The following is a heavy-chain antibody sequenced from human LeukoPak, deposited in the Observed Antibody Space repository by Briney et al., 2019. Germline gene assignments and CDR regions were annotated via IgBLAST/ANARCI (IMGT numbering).Heavy chain of an antibody. V-gene: IGHV3-30*03. CDR3: AIGEGLRSHPLDP. CDR1: GFTLSRSG. D-gene: IGHD3-3*01. CDR2: ISYDGSKE. J-gene: IGHJ5*02. Sequence: SGGSLRLSCAASGFTLSRSGLHWVRQAPGKGLEWVAVISYDGSKEYYADSVKGRFTISRDNSKNTLYLQMNSLRAEDTAVYYCAIGEGLRSHPLDPGDQGTLVTVSS.